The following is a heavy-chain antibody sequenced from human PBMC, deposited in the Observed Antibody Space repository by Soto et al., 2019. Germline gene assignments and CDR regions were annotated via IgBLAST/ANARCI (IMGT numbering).Heavy chain of an antibody. CDR3: AKVPATEDYYGMDV. J-gene: IGHJ6*02. Sequence: PGGSLRLSCAASGFTFSSFGMHWVRQAPGKGLEWVAVISYDGNHKFCADSVKGRFTISRDNSKNTLYLQMNSLRAEDTAVYYRAKVPATEDYYGMDVWGQGTTVTVSS. CDR1: GFTFSSFG. V-gene: IGHV3-30*18. CDR2: ISYDGNHK.